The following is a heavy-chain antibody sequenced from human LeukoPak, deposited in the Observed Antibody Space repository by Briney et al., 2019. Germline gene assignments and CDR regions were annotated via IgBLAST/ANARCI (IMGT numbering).Heavy chain of an antibody. CDR2: INPNSGGT. CDR3: ARSYAYRWFGDWFDP. CDR1: GYTFTGYY. Sequence: AASVKVSCKASGYTFTGYYMHWVRQAPGQGLEWMGWINPNSGGTNYAQKFQGRVTMTRDTSISTAYMELSRLRSDDTAVYYCARSYAYRWFGDWFDPWGQGTLVTVSS. D-gene: IGHD3-10*01. J-gene: IGHJ5*02. V-gene: IGHV1-2*02.